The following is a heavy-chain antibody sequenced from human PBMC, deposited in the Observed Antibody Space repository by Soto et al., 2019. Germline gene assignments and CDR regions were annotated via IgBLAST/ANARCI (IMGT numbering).Heavy chain of an antibody. CDR1: SGSISSYN. V-gene: IGHV4-59*01. J-gene: IGHJ4*02. D-gene: IGHD3-10*01. CDR2: INYSGST. CDR3: ARDNYYALDY. Sequence: SETLSLTCTVSSGSISSYNWNWVRQPPGKGLEWIGFINYSGSTHYNPSLKSRVTISLDTSKNQFSLKLNSVSAAETAVYYCARDNYYALDYWGPGTLITVSS.